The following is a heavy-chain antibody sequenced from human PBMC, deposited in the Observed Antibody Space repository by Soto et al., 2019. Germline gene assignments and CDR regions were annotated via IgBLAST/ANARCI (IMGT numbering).Heavy chain of an antibody. J-gene: IGHJ4*02. V-gene: IGHV4-39*01. CDR2: IYHSGNT. CDR1: GGSISTATDY. CDR3: ARLRSENYYVRFCY. Sequence: QLQLQESGPGLVNPSETLSLTCTVSGGSISTATDYWGWIRQPPGRILEWIANIYHSGNTYYNPDLKSRVTISVDTSKNQLSLKLNSVSAADTAVYYSARLRSENYYVRFCYWGQGTRVIVSS. D-gene: IGHD1-26*01.